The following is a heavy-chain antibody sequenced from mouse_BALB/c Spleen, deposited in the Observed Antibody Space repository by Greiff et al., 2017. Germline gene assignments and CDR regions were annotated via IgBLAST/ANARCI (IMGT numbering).Heavy chain of an antibody. CDR2: INSNGGST. CDR1: GFTFSSYY. V-gene: IGHV5-6-2*01. Sequence: EVQLVESGGGLVKLGGSLKLSCAASGFTFSSYYMSWVRQTPEKRLELVAAINSNGGSTYYPDTVKGRFTISRDNAKNTLYLQMSSLKSEDTALYYCARAYRYDGYAMDYWGQGTSVTVSS. J-gene: IGHJ4*01. CDR3: ARAYRYDGYAMDY. D-gene: IGHD2-14*01.